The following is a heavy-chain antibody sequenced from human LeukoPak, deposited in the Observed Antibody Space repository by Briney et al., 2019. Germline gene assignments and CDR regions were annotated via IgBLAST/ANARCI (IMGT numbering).Heavy chain of an antibody. Sequence: PSETLSLSCTVSGGSISSYYWNWIRQPPGKGLEWIGYIYYSGSTNYNPSLKSRVTISVDTSKNQFSLKLSSVTAADTAVYYCARGGWYPESFQHWDQGALVTVSS. D-gene: IGHD6-19*01. V-gene: IGHV4-59*01. CDR2: IYYSGST. CDR3: ARGGWYPESFQH. J-gene: IGHJ1*01. CDR1: GGSISSYY.